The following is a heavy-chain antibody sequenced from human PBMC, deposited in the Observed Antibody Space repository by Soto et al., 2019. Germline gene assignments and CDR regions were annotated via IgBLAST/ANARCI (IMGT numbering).Heavy chain of an antibody. CDR3: ASQRVEMATFLFDY. CDR1: GFTFSDYY. Sequence: VGSLRLSCAASGFTFSDYYMSWIRQAPGKGLEWISYISSSSSYTNYADSVKGRFTISRDNAKKSLYLQMNSLRAEDTAVYYCASQRVEMATFLFDYWGQGTLVTVSS. J-gene: IGHJ4*02. V-gene: IGHV3-11*06. D-gene: IGHD5-12*01. CDR2: ISSSSSYT.